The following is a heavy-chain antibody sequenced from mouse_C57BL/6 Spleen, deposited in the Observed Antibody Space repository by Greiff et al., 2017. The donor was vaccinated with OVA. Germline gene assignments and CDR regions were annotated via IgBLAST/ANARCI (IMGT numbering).Heavy chain of an antibody. CDR3: ARYGSSFYFDY. CDR1: GYTFTSYW. J-gene: IGHJ2*01. Sequence: QLKQPGAELVRPGSSVKLSCKASGYTFTSYWMHWVKQRPIQGLEWIGNIDPSDSETHYNQKFKDKATLTVDKSSSTAYMQLSSLTSEDSAVYYCARYGSSFYFDYWGQGTTLTVSS. CDR2: IDPSDSET. V-gene: IGHV1-52*01. D-gene: IGHD1-1*01.